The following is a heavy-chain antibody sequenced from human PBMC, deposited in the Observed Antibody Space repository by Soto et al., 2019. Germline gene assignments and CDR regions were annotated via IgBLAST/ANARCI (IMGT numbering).Heavy chain of an antibody. Sequence: ASVKVSCKASGYTFSFYAVHWVRQAPGQSLEWMGWINAGNGNIKYSQKFQGRVTIIRDTSASTAYLELSSLRSEDTAVYYCARALYVKGGYASGTYHSVTAFRGNGTTVPVSP. D-gene: IGHD6-19*01. J-gene: IGHJ6*04. V-gene: IGHV1-3*01. CDR3: ARALYVKGGYASGTYHSVTAF. CDR1: GYTFSFYA. CDR2: INAGNGNI.